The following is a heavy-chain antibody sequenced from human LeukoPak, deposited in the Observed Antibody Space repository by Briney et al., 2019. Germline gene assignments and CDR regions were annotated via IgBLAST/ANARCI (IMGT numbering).Heavy chain of an antibody. V-gene: IGHV3-23*01. Sequence: GQSLRLSCAASGFTFSTYAMSWVRQAPGKGLEWVSGITGSGDTTHHADSVKGRFTISRDNSKNTLFLQMNSLRAEDTAVYYCARGGGYGYPFDYWGQGTLVTVSS. CDR3: ARGGGYGYPFDY. CDR1: GFTFSTYA. CDR2: ITGSGDTT. J-gene: IGHJ4*02. D-gene: IGHD5-12*01.